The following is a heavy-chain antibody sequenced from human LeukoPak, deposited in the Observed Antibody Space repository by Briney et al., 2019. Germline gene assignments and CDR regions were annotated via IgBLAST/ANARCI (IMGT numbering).Heavy chain of an antibody. Sequence: GGSLRLSCAASGFTFSNAWMSWVRQAPGKGLEWVGRMKSKTDGGTTDYAAHVKGRFTISRDDSKKTVYLQMNCLKTEDTAVYYCTTEGAHYDILAGYYLGGLGGFDYWGQGTLVTVSS. J-gene: IGHJ4*02. CDR2: MKSKTDGGTT. CDR1: GFTFSNAW. V-gene: IGHV3-15*01. D-gene: IGHD3-9*01. CDR3: TTEGAHYDILAGYYLGGLGGFDY.